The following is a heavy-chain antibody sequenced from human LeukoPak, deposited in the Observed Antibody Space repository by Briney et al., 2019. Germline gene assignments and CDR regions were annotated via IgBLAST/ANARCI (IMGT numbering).Heavy chain of an antibody. Sequence: SQTLSLTCTVSGGAISSGGYYWSWIRQPPGKGLEWIGYIYHSGSTYYNPSLKSRVTISVDRSKNQFSLKLSSVTAADTAVYYCARRVTYCSGGSCPRHMDVWGKGTTVTVSS. CDR1: GGAISSGGYY. V-gene: IGHV4-30-2*01. CDR2: IYHSGST. CDR3: ARRVTYCSGGSCPRHMDV. J-gene: IGHJ6*03. D-gene: IGHD2-15*01.